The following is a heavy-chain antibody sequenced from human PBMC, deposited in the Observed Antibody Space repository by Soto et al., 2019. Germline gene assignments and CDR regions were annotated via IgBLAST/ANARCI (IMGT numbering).Heavy chain of an antibody. V-gene: IGHV4-59*01. J-gene: IGHJ4*02. CDR1: GGSISSYY. Sequence: SETLSLTCTVSGGSISSYYWSWIRQPPGKGLEWIGYIYYSGSTNYNPSLKSRVTISVDTSKNQFSLKLSSVTAADTAVYYCARVTDLDFWSGYLDYWGQGTLVTVSS. CDR3: ARVTDLDFWSGYLDY. CDR2: IYYSGST. D-gene: IGHD3-3*01.